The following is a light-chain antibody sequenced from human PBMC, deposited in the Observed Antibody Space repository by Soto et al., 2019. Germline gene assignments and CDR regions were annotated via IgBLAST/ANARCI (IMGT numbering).Light chain of an antibody. V-gene: IGLV2-11*01. CDR2: DVS. Sequence: QSVLTQPRSVSGSPGQSVTISCTGTSSDVGGYNYVSWYQQHPGKAPEGMIYDVSEWPSGVPDRFSGSKSGNTASLTISGLQAEDEADYYCCSNAGSYEVFGGGTKLTVL. CDR1: SSDVGGYNY. J-gene: IGLJ2*01. CDR3: CSNAGSYEV.